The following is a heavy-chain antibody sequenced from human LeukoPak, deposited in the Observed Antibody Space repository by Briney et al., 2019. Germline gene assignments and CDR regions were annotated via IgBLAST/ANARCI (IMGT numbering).Heavy chain of an antibody. D-gene: IGHD2-2*01. CDR1: GFRLSDYG. Sequence: PGRSLRLSCEVSGFRLSDYGMQWVRQAPGKGLEWVAVTRYDESKKNYGESVKGRFTISRDNADNSVYLQMNSLRAEDTALYYCARVRNPGYCSTARCYVGYWGQGTLVTVSS. CDR2: TRYDESKK. V-gene: IGHV3-33*01. J-gene: IGHJ4*02. CDR3: ARVRNPGYCSTARCYVGY.